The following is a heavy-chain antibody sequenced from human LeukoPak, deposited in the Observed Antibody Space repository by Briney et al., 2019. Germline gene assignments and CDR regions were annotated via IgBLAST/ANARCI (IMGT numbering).Heavy chain of an antibody. D-gene: IGHD4-17*01. CDR3: ARGLTTVTPRGYYFDY. Sequence: PGGSLRLSCAASGFTFSSYGMHWVRQPPGKGLEWIGEINHSGSTNYNPSLKSRVTISVDTSKNQFSLKLSSVTAADTAVYYCARGLTTVTPRGYYFDYWGQGTLVTVSS. V-gene: IGHV4-34*01. CDR1: GFTFSSYG. J-gene: IGHJ4*02. CDR2: INHSGST.